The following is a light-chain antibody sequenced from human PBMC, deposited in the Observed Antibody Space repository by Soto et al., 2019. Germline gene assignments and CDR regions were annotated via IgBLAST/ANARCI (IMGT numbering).Light chain of an antibody. CDR1: SSDVGGYNY. CDR3: SSYTSSSTVV. J-gene: IGLJ2*01. CDR2: DVS. V-gene: IGLV2-14*03. Sequence: QSALTQPASVSGSPGQSSTISCTGTSSDVGGYNYVSWYQDHPGKAPKLMIYDVSNRPSGVSNRFSGSKSGNTASLTISGIQAEDEADYYCSSYTSSSTVVFGGGTKLTVL.